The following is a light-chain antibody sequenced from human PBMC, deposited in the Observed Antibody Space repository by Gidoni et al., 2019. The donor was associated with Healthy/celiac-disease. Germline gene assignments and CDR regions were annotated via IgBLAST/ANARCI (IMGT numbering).Light chain of an antibody. CDR2: GAS. CDR3: QQYGSSRWT. J-gene: IGKJ1*01. V-gene: IGKV3-20*01. Sequence: EIVLTQSPGTLSLSPGERATLSCRASQSVSSSYLAWYQHKPGQAPRLLIYGASSRATGIPDRFSGSRSGTDFTLTISRLEPEDFAVYYCQQYGSSRWTFGQGTKVEIK. CDR1: QSVSSSY.